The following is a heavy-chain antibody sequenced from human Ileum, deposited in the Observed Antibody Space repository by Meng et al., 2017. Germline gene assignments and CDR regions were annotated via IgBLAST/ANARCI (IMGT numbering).Heavy chain of an antibody. Sequence: GESLKISCAASGYTFTSYYMHWVRQAPGQGLEWMGIINPSGGSTSYAQKFQGRVTMTRDTSTSTVYMELSSLRSEDTAVYYCASNDDSSGYDAFDIWGQGTMVTVSS. CDR3: ASNDDSSGYDAFDI. CDR2: INPSGGST. V-gene: IGHV1-46*01. J-gene: IGHJ3*02. D-gene: IGHD3-22*01. CDR1: GYTFTSYY.